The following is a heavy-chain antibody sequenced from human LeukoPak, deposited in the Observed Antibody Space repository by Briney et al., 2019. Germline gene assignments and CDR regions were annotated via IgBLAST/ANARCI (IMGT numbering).Heavy chain of an antibody. Sequence: GGSLSLSCAASGFIFSSYGMNWVRQAPGKGLEWVSSISSSGSSIYYADSVRGRFTISRDNANSSLFLQMNSLRAEDTAVYYCARAPMIAALDIWGQGTMVTVSS. V-gene: IGHV3-21*01. CDR3: ARAPMIAALDI. J-gene: IGHJ3*02. CDR2: ISSSGSSI. CDR1: GFIFSSYG. D-gene: IGHD3-22*01.